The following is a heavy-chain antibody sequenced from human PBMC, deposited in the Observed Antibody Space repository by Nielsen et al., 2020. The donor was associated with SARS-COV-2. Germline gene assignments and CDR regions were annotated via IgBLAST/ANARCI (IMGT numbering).Heavy chain of an antibody. CDR1: GGSFSGYY. J-gene: IGHJ5*02. Sequence: SETLSLTCAVYGGSFSGYYWSWIRQPPGKGLEWIGEINHSGSTNYNPSLKSRVTISVDTSKNQFSLKLSSVTPTDTAVYYCAMLVPSAMGKNWFDPWGQGTLVTVSS. D-gene: IGHD2-2*01. V-gene: IGHV4-34*01. CDR2: INHSGST. CDR3: AMLVPSAMGKNWFDP.